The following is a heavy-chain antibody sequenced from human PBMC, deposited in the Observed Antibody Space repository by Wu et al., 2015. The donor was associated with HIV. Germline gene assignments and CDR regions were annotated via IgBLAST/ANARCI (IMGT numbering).Heavy chain of an antibody. CDR3: AREPDWSSYGRSPLGYYMDV. CDR1: GYTFTSYG. Sequence: QVQLVQSGAEVKKPGASVKVSCKASGYTFTSYGISWVRQAPGQGLEWMGWISAYNGNTNYAQKLQGRVTMTTDTSTSTACMELRSLRSDDTAVYYCAREPDWSSYGRSPLGYYMDVWGKGTTVTVSS. V-gene: IGHV1-18*01. CDR2: ISAYNGNT. D-gene: IGHD5-18*01. J-gene: IGHJ6*03.